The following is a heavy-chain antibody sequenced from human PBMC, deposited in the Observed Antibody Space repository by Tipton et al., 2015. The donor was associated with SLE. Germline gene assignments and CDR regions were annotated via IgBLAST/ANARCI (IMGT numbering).Heavy chain of an antibody. CDR1: GFTFSSYA. V-gene: IGHV3-30-3*01. Sequence: SLRLSCAASGFTFSSYAMHWVRQAPGKGLEWVAVISYDGSNKYYADSVKGRFTISRDNSKNTLYLQMNSLRAEDTAVYYCARDPLGAAGTSGPWYMDVWGKGTTVTVSS. CDR2: ISYDGSNK. CDR3: ARDPLGAAGTSGPWYMDV. D-gene: IGHD6-13*01. J-gene: IGHJ6*03.